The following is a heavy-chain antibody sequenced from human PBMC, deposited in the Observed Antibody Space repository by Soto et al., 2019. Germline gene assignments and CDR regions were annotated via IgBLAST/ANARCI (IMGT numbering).Heavy chain of an antibody. Sequence: ASVKVSCKASGYTFTSYGISWARQAPGQGLEWMGWISAYNGNTNYAQKLQGRVTMTTDTSTSTVYMELRSLRADDTAVYYCAKDYVSGTYDYWGQGTLDTVSS. J-gene: IGHJ4*02. CDR3: AKDYVSGTYDY. V-gene: IGHV1-18*01. D-gene: IGHD1-26*01. CDR1: GYTFTSYG. CDR2: ISAYNGNT.